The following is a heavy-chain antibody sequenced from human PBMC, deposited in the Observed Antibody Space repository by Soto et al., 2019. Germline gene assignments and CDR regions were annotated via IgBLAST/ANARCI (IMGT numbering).Heavy chain of an antibody. CDR2: ISGSGGST. J-gene: IGHJ4*02. CDR3: AKGDIWFGELLTAHDY. D-gene: IGHD3-10*01. Sequence: GGSLRLSCAASGFTFSSYAMSWVRQAPGKGLEWVSAISGSGGSTYYADSVKGRFTISRDNSKNTLYLQMNSLRAEDTAVYYCAKGDIWFGELLTAHDYWGQGTLVTVSS. V-gene: IGHV3-23*01. CDR1: GFTFSSYA.